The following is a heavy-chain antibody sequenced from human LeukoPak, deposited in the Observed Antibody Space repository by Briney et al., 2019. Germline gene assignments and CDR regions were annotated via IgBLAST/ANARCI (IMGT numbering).Heavy chain of an antibody. CDR1: GFTFSSYA. Sequence: QPGGSLRLSCAASGFTFSSYAMSWVRQAPGKGLEWVSAISGSGASTYFADSVKGRFTISRDNSKNTLYLQMNSLRAEDTAVYYCAKSAYYYGSGSYFPFDCWGQGTLVTVSS. J-gene: IGHJ4*02. CDR2: ISGSGAST. V-gene: IGHV3-23*01. CDR3: AKSAYYYGSGSYFPFDC. D-gene: IGHD3-10*01.